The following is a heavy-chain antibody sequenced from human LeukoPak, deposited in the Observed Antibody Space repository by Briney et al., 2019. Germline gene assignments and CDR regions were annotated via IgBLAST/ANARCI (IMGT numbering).Heavy chain of an antibody. Sequence: GGSLRLSCAASGFTFSSYAMHWVRQAPGKGLEWVAVISYDGSNKYYADSVKGRFTISRDNSKNTLYLQMNSLRAEDTAVYYCARGPSVVVIATFDYWGQGTLVTVSS. D-gene: IGHD2-21*01. CDR1: GFTFSSYA. CDR3: ARGPSVVVIATFDY. CDR2: ISYDGSNK. V-gene: IGHV3-30-3*01. J-gene: IGHJ4*02.